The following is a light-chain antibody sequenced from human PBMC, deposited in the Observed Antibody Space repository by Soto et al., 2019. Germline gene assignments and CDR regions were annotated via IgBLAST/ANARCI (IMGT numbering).Light chain of an antibody. J-gene: IGLJ1*01. CDR2: EVS. Sequence: QSALTQPPSASGSPGQSVTISCTGTSGDVGGYNFVSWYQQHPGKAPKLIIYEVSKRPSGVPDRFSGAKSGNTASLTVSGLQAEDEADYYCSSYTGNNNPGVFGAGTKVTVL. CDR3: SSYTGNNNPGV. V-gene: IGLV2-8*01. CDR1: SGDVGGYNF.